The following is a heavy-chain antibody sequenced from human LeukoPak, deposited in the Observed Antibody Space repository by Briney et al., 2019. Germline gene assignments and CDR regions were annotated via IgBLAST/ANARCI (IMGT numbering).Heavy chain of an antibody. CDR3: AAGIQLCSSVGYFDY. V-gene: IGHV4-59*08. CDR1: GGSISSYY. D-gene: IGHD5-18*01. CDR2: IYYSGST. J-gene: IGHJ4*02. Sequence: SETLYLTCTVSGGSISSYYWSWIRQPPGKRLAWIGYIYYSGSTNYNPSLKSRVTISVDTSKNQFSLKLSSVTAADTAVYYCAAGIQLCSSVGYFDYWGQGTLVTVSS.